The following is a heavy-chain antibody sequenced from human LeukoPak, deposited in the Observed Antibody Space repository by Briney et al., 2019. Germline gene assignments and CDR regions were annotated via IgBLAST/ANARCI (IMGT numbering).Heavy chain of an antibody. CDR3: ARDLSGVTGYTYGRGIDY. CDR2: ISTSSSYI. J-gene: IGHJ4*02. CDR1: GFTFSGST. V-gene: IGHV3-21*01. D-gene: IGHD5-18*01. Sequence: GGSLRLSCSASGFTFSGSTMNWVRQAPGKGLEWVSSISTSSSYIYYADSVKGRFTISRDNAKNSLYLQMNSLRAEDTAVYYCARDLSGVTGYTYGRGIDYWGQGTLVTVSS.